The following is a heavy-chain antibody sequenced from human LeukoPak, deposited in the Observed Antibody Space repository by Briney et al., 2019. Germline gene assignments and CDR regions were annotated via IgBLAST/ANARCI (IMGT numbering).Heavy chain of an antibody. J-gene: IGHJ4*02. D-gene: IGHD6-6*01. CDR2: IRYDGSNK. CDR1: GFTFSSYG. Sequence: GGSLRLSCAASGFTFSSYGMHWVRQAPGKGLEWAAFIRYDGSNKHYADSVKGRFTISRDNSKNTLYLQMNSLRAEDTAVYYCATSPEYSSSHWGQGTLVTVSS. V-gene: IGHV3-30*02. CDR3: ATSPEYSSSH.